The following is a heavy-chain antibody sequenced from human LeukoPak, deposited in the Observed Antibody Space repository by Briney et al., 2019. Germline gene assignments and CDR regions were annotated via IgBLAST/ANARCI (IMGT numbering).Heavy chain of an antibody. CDR3: ARDPYYYDSSGYYGEGFDY. V-gene: IGHV3-21*01. D-gene: IGHD3-22*01. CDR2: ISSSRNYI. J-gene: IGHJ4*02. Sequence: GGSLRLSCAASGFTFSSYSMNWVRQAPGKGLEWVSYISSSRNYIFYADSVKGRFTISRDNAKNSLYLQMNSLRAEDTAVYYCARDPYYYDSSGYYGEGFDYWGQGALVTVSS. CDR1: GFTFSSYS.